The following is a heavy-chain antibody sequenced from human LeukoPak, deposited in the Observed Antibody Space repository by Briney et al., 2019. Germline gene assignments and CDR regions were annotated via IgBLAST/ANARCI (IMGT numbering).Heavy chain of an antibody. V-gene: IGHV3-23*01. J-gene: IGHJ4*02. CDR2: IIGSGEST. Sequence: GRSLRLSCAASGFTFSTYAMSWVRQAPGKGLEWVSTIIGSGESTYYADSVKGRFTISRDNSKNTLYLQVNSLRAEDTGFYYCAKHLSSSSRYYYDSWGQGTLVTVSS. D-gene: IGHD6-13*01. CDR3: AKHLSSSSRYYYDS. CDR1: GFTFSTYA.